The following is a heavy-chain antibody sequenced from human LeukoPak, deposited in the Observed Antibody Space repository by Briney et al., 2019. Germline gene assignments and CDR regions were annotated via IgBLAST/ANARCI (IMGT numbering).Heavy chain of an antibody. CDR1: GGSISSYY. J-gene: IGHJ4*02. V-gene: IGHV4-4*07. D-gene: IGHD6-13*01. Sequence: SETLSLXCTVSGGSISSYYWSWIRQPAGQGLEWIGRIYTNADTKYNPSLKSRVTMSVDTSKNQLSLKVRSVTAADTAVYYCARAAAAAGGQYFDYWGQGTVVTVSS. CDR2: IYTNADT. CDR3: ARAAAAAGGQYFDY.